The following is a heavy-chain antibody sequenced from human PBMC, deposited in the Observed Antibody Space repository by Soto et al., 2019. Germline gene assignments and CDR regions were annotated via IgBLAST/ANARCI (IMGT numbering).Heavy chain of an antibody. CDR1: GGSITSSSYY. CDR3: ARLPFRGATDLEC. V-gene: IGHV4-39*01. Sequence: QLQLQESGPGLVKPSETLSLTCTVSGGSITSSSYYWGWIRQPPGKGLEWIGSIYFSGSTYYNPSLKSRVTISVVTSKNQFSLKLTSVTAADTAVYYCARLPFRGATDLECWGQGTLVTVSS. J-gene: IGHJ4*02. CDR2: IYFSGST.